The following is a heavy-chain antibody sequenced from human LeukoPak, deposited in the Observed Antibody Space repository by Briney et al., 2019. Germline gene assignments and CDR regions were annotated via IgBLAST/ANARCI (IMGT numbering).Heavy chain of an antibody. J-gene: IGHJ4*02. V-gene: IGHV3-7*05. D-gene: IGHD2-2*01. CDR3: ARVWHCTSTSCYDY. Sequence: GGSLRLSCAASGFTFSNYWVTWVRQAPGKGLGWVANINQDGSEKYYVDSEKGRFTISRDNAKNSLYLQMNSLRAEDTAVYYCARVWHCTSTSCYDYWGQGTLVTVSS. CDR2: INQDGSEK. CDR1: GFTFSNYW.